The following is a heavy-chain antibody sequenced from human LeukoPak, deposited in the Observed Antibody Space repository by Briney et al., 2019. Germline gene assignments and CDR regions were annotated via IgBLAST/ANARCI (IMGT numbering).Heavy chain of an antibody. V-gene: IGHV3-74*01. CDR2: INSDGSTT. D-gene: IGHD3-10*01. Sequence: GGSLRLSCVASGFNRSSYWMYWVRQAAGKGLVWVSRINSDGSTTTYADSVKGRFTISRDNAKNTVYLQMNSLRAEDTAVYYCARQGVDYWGQGTLVTVSS. CDR1: GFNRSSYW. CDR3: ARQGVDY. J-gene: IGHJ4*02.